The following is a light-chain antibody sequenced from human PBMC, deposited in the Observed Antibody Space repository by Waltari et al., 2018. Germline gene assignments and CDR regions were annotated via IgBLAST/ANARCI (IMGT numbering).Light chain of an antibody. CDR1: PSVSSN. CDR2: GAS. Sequence: TPSGRASPSVSSNFAWYQQKPGQAPRLLIYGASTRATGIPARFSGSGSGTEFTLTISSLQSEDFAVYYCQQYNNWPPWTFGQGTKVEIK. J-gene: IGKJ1*01. CDR3: QQYNNWPPWT. V-gene: IGKV3-15*01.